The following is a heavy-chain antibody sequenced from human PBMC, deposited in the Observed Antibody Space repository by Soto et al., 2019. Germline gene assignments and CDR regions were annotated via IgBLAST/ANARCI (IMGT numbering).Heavy chain of an antibody. Sequence: GGSLRLSCAASGFTFTIFAMSWVRQSPGKGLEWVSTISGSGGSTYYADAVKGRFTISRDNSMGTLYLQMKSLRVEDTAIYYCAKEVSLGSTVDLGYWGQGTLVPVSS. D-gene: IGHD7-27*01. CDR2: ISGSGGST. J-gene: IGHJ4*02. V-gene: IGHV3-23*01. CDR1: GFTFTIFA. CDR3: AKEVSLGSTVDLGY.